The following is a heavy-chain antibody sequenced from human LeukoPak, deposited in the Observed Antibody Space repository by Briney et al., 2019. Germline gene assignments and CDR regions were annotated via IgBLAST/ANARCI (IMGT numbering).Heavy chain of an antibody. Sequence: PSEALSLTCTVSGGSISSGSYYWSWIRQPAGKGLEWIVFISYTGSTEYYPSLKSRVTISVDTSKNQFSLNLSSVTAADTALYYCARTEKYYYGPETFYFFEYWGQGTLVTVSS. CDR1: GGSISSGSYY. CDR2: ISYTGST. J-gene: IGHJ4*02. V-gene: IGHV4-61*10. CDR3: ARTEKYYYGPETFYFFEY. D-gene: IGHD3-10*01.